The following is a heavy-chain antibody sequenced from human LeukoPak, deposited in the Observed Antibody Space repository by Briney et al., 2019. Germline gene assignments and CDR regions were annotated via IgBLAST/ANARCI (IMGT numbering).Heavy chain of an antibody. CDR1: GGSISSYY. CDR2: IYYAGSN. D-gene: IGHD2-21*02. J-gene: IGHJ3*02. V-gene: IGHV4-59*08. Sequence: SETLSLTCTVSGGSISSYYWNWIRQPPGKGLEWIGYIYYAGSNNYNPSLKSRVTMSLDTSKNQFSLKLSSVTAADTAVYSCARRSVVTANNFDTFDIWSQGTMVTVSS. CDR3: ARRSVVTANNFDTFDI.